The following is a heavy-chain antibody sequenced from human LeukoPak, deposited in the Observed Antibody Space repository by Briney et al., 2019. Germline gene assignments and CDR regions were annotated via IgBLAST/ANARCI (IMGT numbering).Heavy chain of an antibody. CDR2: IHVSGST. CDR1: GGSVSSYY. D-gene: IGHD4-11*01. V-gene: IGHV4-4*07. CDR3: ARGFGAVTTLDY. Sequence: SETLSLTCTVSGGSVSSYYWSWIRQPAGKGLEWIGRIHVSGSTKYNPSLKSRVTMSVDTSKNQFSLKLSSVTAADTAVYYCARGFGAVTTLDYWGKGTLVTVSS. J-gene: IGHJ4*02.